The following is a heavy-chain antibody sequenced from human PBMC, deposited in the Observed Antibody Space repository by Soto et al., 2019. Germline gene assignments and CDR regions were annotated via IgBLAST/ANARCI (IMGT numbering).Heavy chain of an antibody. Sequence: QVQLQESGPGLVKPSETLSLTCTVSGGSISSYYWSWIRQPPGKGLEWIGYIYYSGSTNYNPSLTSRVTISVDTTKNQSALKLSSVTAADTAVDYGARESRIAAAGPFDYWGQGTLVTVSS. CDR2: IYYSGST. J-gene: IGHJ4*02. D-gene: IGHD6-13*01. CDR1: GGSISSYY. V-gene: IGHV4-59*01. CDR3: ARESRIAAAGPFDY.